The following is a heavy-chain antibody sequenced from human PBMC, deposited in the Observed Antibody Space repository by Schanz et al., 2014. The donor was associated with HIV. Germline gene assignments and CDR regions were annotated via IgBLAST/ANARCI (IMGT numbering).Heavy chain of an antibody. CDR3: AKVAIHSSGWLPFDY. V-gene: IGHV3-NL1*01. D-gene: IGHD6-19*01. CDR1: GFSFSNYG. CDR2: IYSAGTT. J-gene: IGHJ4*02. Sequence: QVQLVESGGGVVQPGRSLRLSCAASGFSFSNYGMHWVRQAPGKGLEWVSIIYSAGTTYYTDSVKGRFTISRDNSKNTLYLQMNSLGAEDTVVYYCAKVAIHSSGWLPFDYWGQGTLVTVSS.